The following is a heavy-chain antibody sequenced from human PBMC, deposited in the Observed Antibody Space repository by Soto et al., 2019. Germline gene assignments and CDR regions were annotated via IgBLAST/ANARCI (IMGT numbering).Heavy chain of an antibody. V-gene: IGHV4-39*01. CDR3: ARLFRCSTTCYFDP. D-gene: IGHD2-2*01. CDR2: VYSSGQT. Sequence: QLHLQESGPGLVKPSETLSLTCTVSGGSISSSSYYWAWIRQPPGKGLEWIGSVYSSGQTYYDASVKSRVIISVDTSKNQFSLKLSSVTAADTAVYYCARLFRCSTTCYFDPWGQRTLVTVSS. CDR1: GGSISSSSYY. J-gene: IGHJ5*02.